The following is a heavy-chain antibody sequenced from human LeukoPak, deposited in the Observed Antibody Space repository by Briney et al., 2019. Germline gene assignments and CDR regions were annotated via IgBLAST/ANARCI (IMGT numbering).Heavy chain of an antibody. J-gene: IGHJ4*02. CDR2: VNQGGREK. CDR3: ARLSGDYYFDC. D-gene: IGHD7-27*01. Sequence: GGSLRLSCGASGFXFSSYWISWVRQAPGKGLEWVAYVNQGGREKSYVDSVKGRFTISRDNAKKSLYLQMNSLRAEDTAVYYCARLSGDYYFDCWGQGTLVTVSS. CDR1: GFXFSSYW. V-gene: IGHV3-7*05.